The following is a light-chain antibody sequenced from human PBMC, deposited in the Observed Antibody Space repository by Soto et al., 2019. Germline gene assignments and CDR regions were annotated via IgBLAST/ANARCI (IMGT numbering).Light chain of an antibody. CDR3: TQGTHWPRT. J-gene: IGKJ1*01. Sequence: DVVLTQSPLSLPVNFGQPASISCRSSKSLVYSDGNTHLSWFHQRPGQSPRRLMYRVSSRDSGVPDRFSGSGSGTDFTLAISRVEAEDVGIYFCTQGTHWPRTFGKGTKVDVK. V-gene: IGKV2-30*01. CDR2: RVS. CDR1: KSLVYSDGNTH.